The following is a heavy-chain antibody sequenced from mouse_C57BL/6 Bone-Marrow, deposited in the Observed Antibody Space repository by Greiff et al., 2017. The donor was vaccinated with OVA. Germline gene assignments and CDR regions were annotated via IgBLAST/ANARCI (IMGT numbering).Heavy chain of an antibody. CDR2: IYPGDGDT. CDR3: ARAPLAGGAYYFDY. J-gene: IGHJ2*01. V-gene: IGHV1-82*01. Sequence: QVQLKQSGPELVKPGASVKISCKASGYAFSSSWMNWVKQRPGKGLEWIGRIYPGDGDTNYNGKFKGKATLTADKSSSTAYMQLSSLTSEDSAVYFCARAPLAGGAYYFDYWGQGTTLTVSS. D-gene: IGHD1-1*01. CDR1: GYAFSSSW.